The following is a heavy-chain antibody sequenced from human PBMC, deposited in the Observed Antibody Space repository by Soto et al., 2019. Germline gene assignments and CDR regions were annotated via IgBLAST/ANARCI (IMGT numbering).Heavy chain of an antibody. V-gene: IGHV3-23*01. D-gene: IGHD1-26*01. J-gene: IGHJ5*02. CDR3: GKDAVSYNGKGGWFDP. CDR2: IGGSNTDR. Sequence: DVQLLQSGGGLVQPGGSLTLSCAASRFIFSDYAMNWVRQAPGKGLEWVSSIGGSNTDRYYADSVKGRFIISRDNSKNHMYLPMNSLRDDDTAVYYCGKDAVSYNGKGGWFDPWGQGTLVTVSS. CDR1: RFIFSDYA.